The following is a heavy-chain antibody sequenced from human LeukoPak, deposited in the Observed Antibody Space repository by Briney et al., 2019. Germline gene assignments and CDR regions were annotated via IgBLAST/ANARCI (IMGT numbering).Heavy chain of an antibody. CDR1: GYTFTSYG. J-gene: IGHJ3*02. CDR2: ISAYNGNT. CDR3: ASPTRIRGYSGYAMNAFDI. D-gene: IGHD5-12*01. V-gene: IGHV1-18*01. Sequence: ASVKVSCKASGYTFTSYGISWVRQAPGQGLEWMGWISAYNGNTNYAQKLQGRVTMTTDTSTSTAYMELRSLRSDDTAVYYCASPTRIRGYSGYAMNAFDIWGQGTMVTVSS.